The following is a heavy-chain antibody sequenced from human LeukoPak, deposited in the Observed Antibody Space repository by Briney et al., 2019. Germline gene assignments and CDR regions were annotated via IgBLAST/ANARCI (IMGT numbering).Heavy chain of an antibody. D-gene: IGHD2-15*01. CDR3: VKDIQTPDNGMDV. V-gene: IGHV3-23*01. CDR1: GFTFSSYA. Sequence: GGSLRLSCAASGFTFSSYAMSGVRQAPGKGVEGVSAISGSGGSTYYADSVKGRFTISRDNSKSAMYMVMNSLRTEDTALYYCVKDIQTPDNGMDVWGQGTTVTVSS. J-gene: IGHJ6*02. CDR2: ISGSGGST.